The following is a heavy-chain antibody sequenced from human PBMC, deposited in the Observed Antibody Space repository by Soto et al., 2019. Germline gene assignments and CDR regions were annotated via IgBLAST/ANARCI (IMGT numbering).Heavy chain of an antibody. V-gene: IGHV4-59*01. Sequence: LSLTCTVSGDSISYYYWSWIRQPPGKGLEWIGYVYYDGSTNYNPSLESRVTMSIDTSKNQFSLKLSSVIAADTAVYYCVSYDRQSGRYALDYWGQGTLVTVSS. CDR1: GDSISYYY. D-gene: IGHD3-10*01. CDR2: VYYDGST. CDR3: VSYDRQSGRYALDY. J-gene: IGHJ4*02.